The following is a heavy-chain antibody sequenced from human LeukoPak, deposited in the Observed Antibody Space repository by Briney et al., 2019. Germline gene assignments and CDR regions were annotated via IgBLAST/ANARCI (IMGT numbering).Heavy chain of an antibody. CDR1: GDSVSSDSYY. V-gene: IGHV4-61*01. CDR3: ARDSRGYYDSSGYFDH. D-gene: IGHD3-22*01. J-gene: IGHJ4*02. CDR2: IYYSGTT. Sequence: SETLTLTCTVSGDSVSSDSYYWSWIRQPPGKGLEWIGYIYYSGTTKQNPSLKSRVTLSVDTSKNQLYLKLNSVTAADTAVYYCARDSRGYYDSSGYFDHWGQGTLVTVSS.